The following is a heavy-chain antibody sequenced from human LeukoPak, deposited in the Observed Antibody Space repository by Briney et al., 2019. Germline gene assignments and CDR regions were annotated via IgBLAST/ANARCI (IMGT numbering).Heavy chain of an antibody. D-gene: IGHD2-2*01. CDR3: AREDCSSTSCSLPIDY. V-gene: IGHV3-7*01. J-gene: IGHJ4*02. CDR2: IKQDGSEK. CDR1: GFTFSSYW. Sequence: GGSLRLSCAASGFTFSSYWMSWVRQAPGKGLEWVANIKQDGSEKYYVDSVKGRFTISRDNAKNSLYPQMNSLRAEDTAVYYCAREDCSSTSCSLPIDYWGQGTLVTVSS.